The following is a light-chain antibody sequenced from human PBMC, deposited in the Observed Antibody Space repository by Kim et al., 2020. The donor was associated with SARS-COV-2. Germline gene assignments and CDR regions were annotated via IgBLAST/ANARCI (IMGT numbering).Light chain of an antibody. CDR2: EDN. CDR3: QSYDSSNQV. Sequence: GKTVTISCTRSSGSIASNYVQWYQQRPGSSPTTVIYEDNQRPSVVPDRFSGSIDSSSNSASLTISGLKTEDEADYYCQSYDSSNQVFGGGTKLTVL. J-gene: IGLJ3*02. CDR1: SGSIASNY. V-gene: IGLV6-57*01.